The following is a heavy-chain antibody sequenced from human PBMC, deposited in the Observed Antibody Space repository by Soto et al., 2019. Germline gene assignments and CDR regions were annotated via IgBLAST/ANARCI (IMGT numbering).Heavy chain of an antibody. CDR1: GYTFTNYG. Sequence: ASVKVSCKASGYTFTNYGITWVRQAPGQGLEWMGWINVYNGNTKYAQKVQGRVTMTTDTSTSTAYMELRSLRSDDTAVYYCARGVGSGSYYNQYNWFDPWGQGTLVTVSS. D-gene: IGHD3-10*01. CDR3: ARGVGSGSYYNQYNWFDP. V-gene: IGHV1-18*01. J-gene: IGHJ5*02. CDR2: INVYNGNT.